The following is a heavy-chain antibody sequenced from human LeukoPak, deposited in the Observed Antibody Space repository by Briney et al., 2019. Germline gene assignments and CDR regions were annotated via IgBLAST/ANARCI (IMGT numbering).Heavy chain of an antibody. CDR1: GFTFSSYE. J-gene: IGHJ4*02. V-gene: IGHV3-48*03. CDR3: ASDYYDWSQY. CDR2: ISSTGSTI. Sequence: GGSLRLSCAASGFTFSSYEMNWVRQAPGKGLEWVSYISSTGSTIYYADSVKGRFTISRDNAKNSLYLQMNSLRAEDTAVYYCASDYYDWSQYWGQGTLVTVSS. D-gene: IGHD3-22*01.